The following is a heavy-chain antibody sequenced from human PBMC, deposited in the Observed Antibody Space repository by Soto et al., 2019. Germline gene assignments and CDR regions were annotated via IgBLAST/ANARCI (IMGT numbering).Heavy chain of an antibody. CDR3: ARGGRLATVVNYAFNC. CDR1: GGTFSSYA. CDR2: IIPILGIA. J-gene: IGHJ3*01. Sequence: ASVKVSCKASGGTFSSYAISWVRQAPGQGLEWMGGIIPILGIANYAQKFQGRVTITADKSTSTAYMELSSLRSEDTAVYYCARGGRLATVVNYAFNCWGQGTMVTVSS. D-gene: IGHD4-17*01. V-gene: IGHV1-69*10.